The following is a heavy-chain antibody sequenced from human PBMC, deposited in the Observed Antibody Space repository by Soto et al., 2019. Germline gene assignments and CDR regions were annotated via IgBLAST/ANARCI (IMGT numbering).Heavy chain of an antibody. CDR1: GYTFTTYD. Sequence: ASVKVSCKASGYTFTTYDLSWVRQAPGQGLEWMGWISPYSGNTKYAQKLQGRVTMTTDTSTNTAYVELRSLRSDDTAVYYCAREAEHEYFDYWGQGTPVTVSS. D-gene: IGHD6-6*01. CDR3: AREAEHEYFDY. V-gene: IGHV1-18*01. J-gene: IGHJ4*02. CDR2: ISPYSGNT.